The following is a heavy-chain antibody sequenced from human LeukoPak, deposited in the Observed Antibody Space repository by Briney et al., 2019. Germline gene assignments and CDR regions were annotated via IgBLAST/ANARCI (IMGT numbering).Heavy chain of an antibody. CDR1: GFTFSSYA. CDR2: ISGSGGST. Sequence: GGSLRLSCATSGFTFSSYAMSWVRQAPGKGLEWVSAISGSGGSTYYADSVKGRFTISRDNSKNTLYLQMNSLRAEDTAVYYCAKGVAAAGFSWFDPWGQGTLVTVSS. CDR3: AKGVAAAGFSWFDP. D-gene: IGHD6-13*01. J-gene: IGHJ5*02. V-gene: IGHV3-23*01.